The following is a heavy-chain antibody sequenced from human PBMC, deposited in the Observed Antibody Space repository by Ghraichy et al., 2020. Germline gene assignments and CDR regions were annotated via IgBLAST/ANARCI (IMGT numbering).Heavy chain of an antibody. CDR2: ISGSGGST. D-gene: IGHD3-3*01. J-gene: IGHJ4*02. V-gene: IGHV3-23*01. CDR3: ATAERELTMFVVVITGFTY. Sequence: VSGISGSGGSTYYGDSVKGRVTISRDNSKNPRYLQMNTLRAEDTAVYDCATAERELTMFVVVITGFTYWGQGTLVTVSS.